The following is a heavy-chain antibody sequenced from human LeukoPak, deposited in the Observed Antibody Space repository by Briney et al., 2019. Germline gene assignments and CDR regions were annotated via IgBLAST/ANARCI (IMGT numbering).Heavy chain of an antibody. Sequence: GGSLRLSCAASGFTFSGYAMSWVRQAPGKGLEWVANIKQDGSEKYYVDSVKGRFTISRDNAKNSLYLQMNSLRAEDTAVYYCARVFNRLWFGEGFDYWGQGTLVTVSS. J-gene: IGHJ4*02. V-gene: IGHV3-7*01. CDR3: ARVFNRLWFGEGFDY. D-gene: IGHD3-10*01. CDR1: GFTFSGYA. CDR2: IKQDGSEK.